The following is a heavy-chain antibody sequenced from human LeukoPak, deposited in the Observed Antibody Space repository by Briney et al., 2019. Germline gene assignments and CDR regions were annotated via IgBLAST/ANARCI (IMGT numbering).Heavy chain of an antibody. Sequence: SGTLSLTCAVSGGSISSSNWWSWVRQPPGKGLEWIGEIYHSGSTNYNPSLKSRVTISVDKSKNQFSLKLSSVNAADTAVYYCARASITMVRGFDYWGRGTLVTVSS. V-gene: IGHV4-4*02. CDR1: GGSISSSNW. D-gene: IGHD3-10*01. J-gene: IGHJ4*02. CDR2: IYHSGST. CDR3: ARASITMVRGFDY.